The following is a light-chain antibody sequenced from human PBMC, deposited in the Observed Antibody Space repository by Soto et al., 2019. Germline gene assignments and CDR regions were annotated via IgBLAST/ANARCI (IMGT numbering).Light chain of an antibody. V-gene: IGKV1-39*01. J-gene: IGKJ1*01. CDR3: QQSYSTPPWT. CDR1: QSIVTY. Sequence: DIQMTQSPSSLSASVGDRVTISCRASQSIVTYLNWYLQKPGKAPKLLIYAASNLQSGVTSRFSGSGSGTDFTPTITSLQPEDFATYFCQQSYSTPPWTFGQGTKVEIK. CDR2: AAS.